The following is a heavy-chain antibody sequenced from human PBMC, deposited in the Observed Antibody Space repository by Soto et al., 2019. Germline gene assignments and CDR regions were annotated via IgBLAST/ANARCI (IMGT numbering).Heavy chain of an antibody. CDR3: ARALAGDYYGPDL. D-gene: IGHD3-10*01. V-gene: IGHV3-33*01. J-gene: IGHJ5*02. CDR2: IWYDGSNK. CDR1: GFTFSSYV. Sequence: GGSLRLSCAASGFTFSSYVMHWVRQAPGKGLEWVAVIWYDGSNKYYADSVKGRFTISRDNSKNTLYLQMNSLRAEDTAVYYYARALAGDYYGPDLWGQGTLVTVSS.